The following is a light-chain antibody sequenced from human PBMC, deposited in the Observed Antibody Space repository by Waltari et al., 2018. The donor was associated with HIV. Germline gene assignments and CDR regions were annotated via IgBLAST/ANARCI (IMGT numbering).Light chain of an antibody. CDR3: QQYATSPELT. CDR2: GAS. CDR1: QSVTSGY. J-gene: IGKJ4*01. Sequence: EIVLTQSPDTLSLSLGERATLSCTASQSVTSGYLAWYQQKPGRTPRLVISGASSRATGIPDRFSGSGSGTHFTLTINGVEPEDFAVYFCQQYATSPELTFGGGTQLDIK. V-gene: IGKV3-20*01.